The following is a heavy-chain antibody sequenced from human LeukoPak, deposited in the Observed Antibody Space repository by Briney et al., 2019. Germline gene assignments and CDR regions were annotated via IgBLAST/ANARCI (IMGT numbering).Heavy chain of an antibody. Sequence: SETLSLTCAVYGGSFSGYYWSWVRQPPGKGLEWIGYIYYSGSTNYNPSLKSRVTISVDTSKNQFSLKLSSVTAADTAVYYCARRHVDTALADWYFDLWGRGTLVTVSS. V-gene: IGHV4-59*08. CDR2: IYYSGST. CDR3: ARRHVDTALADWYFDL. CDR1: GGSFSGYY. D-gene: IGHD5-18*01. J-gene: IGHJ2*01.